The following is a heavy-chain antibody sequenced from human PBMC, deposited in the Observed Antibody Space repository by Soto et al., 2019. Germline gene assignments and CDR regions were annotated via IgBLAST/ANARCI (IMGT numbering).Heavy chain of an antibody. CDR2: VIPIFGTA. CDR3: AREGTRYSDILTGYYNVVNYGMDF. V-gene: IGHV1-69*13. J-gene: IGHJ6*02. D-gene: IGHD3-9*01. CDR1: GCTFSSYY. Sequence: SVKVSCKASGCTFSSYYISWVRQAPGQGLEWMGGVIPIFGTANYAQKFQGRVTITADESTRTAYMELSSLRSEDTAVYYCAREGTRYSDILTGYYNVVNYGMDFWGQGAPVTVSS.